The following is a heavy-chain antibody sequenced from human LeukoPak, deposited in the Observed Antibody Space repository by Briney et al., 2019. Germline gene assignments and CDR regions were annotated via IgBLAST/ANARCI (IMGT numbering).Heavy chain of an antibody. CDR2: ISGSGGST. J-gene: IGHJ4*02. V-gene: IGHV3-23*01. CDR3: AIDYGSGSYSDY. Sequence: GGSLRLSCAASGFTFSSYAMNWVRQAPGKGLEWVSGISGSGGSTYYADSVKGRFTISRDNSKNTLFLQMNSLRAEDTAVYYCAIDYGSGSYSDYWGQGTQVTVSS. CDR1: GFTFSSYA. D-gene: IGHD3-10*01.